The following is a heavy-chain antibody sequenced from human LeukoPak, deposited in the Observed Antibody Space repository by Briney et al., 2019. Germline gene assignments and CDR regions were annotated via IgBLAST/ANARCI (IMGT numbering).Heavy chain of an antibody. Sequence: GASVKVSCTASGYTFTSYGISRVRQAPGQGLEWMGWISAYNGNTNYAQKSQGRVTMTTDTSTSTAYMELRSLRSDDTAVYYCAREGVQGTMVRGVIITANWFDPWGQGTLVTVSS. CDR1: GYTFTSYG. CDR3: AREGVQGTMVRGVIITANWFDP. D-gene: IGHD3-10*01. CDR2: ISAYNGNT. V-gene: IGHV1-18*04. J-gene: IGHJ5*02.